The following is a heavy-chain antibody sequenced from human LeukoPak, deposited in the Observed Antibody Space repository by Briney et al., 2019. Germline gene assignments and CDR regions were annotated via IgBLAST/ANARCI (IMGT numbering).Heavy chain of an antibody. CDR2: ISISSSTI. CDR1: GSNFSSYS. D-gene: IGHD4-17*01. Sequence: QPGGSLRLSCAASGSNFSSYSMNWVRQAPGKGLEWVSFISISSSTIYYADSVKGRFTISRDNAKNSLYLQMNSLRDEDTAVYYCTKGETAVTSYLHFWGQGTLVTVSS. J-gene: IGHJ4*02. CDR3: TKGETAVTSYLHF. V-gene: IGHV3-48*02.